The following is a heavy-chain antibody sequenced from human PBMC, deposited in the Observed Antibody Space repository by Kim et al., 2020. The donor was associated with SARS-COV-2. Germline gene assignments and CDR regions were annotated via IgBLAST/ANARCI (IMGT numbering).Heavy chain of an antibody. J-gene: IGHJ3*02. D-gene: IGHD2-15*01. V-gene: IGHV4-39*01. CDR1: GGSISSNSYY. CDR2: LYYSGST. Sequence: SETLSLTCTVSGGSISSNSYYWGWIRQPPGKGLEWIGTLYYSGSTYYNPSLRGRVTISVDTSKNQFSLKLSPVTAADTAVYSCARHIGYCSGGSCYDAFDIWGQGTVVSVSS. CDR3: ARHIGYCSGGSCYDAFDI.